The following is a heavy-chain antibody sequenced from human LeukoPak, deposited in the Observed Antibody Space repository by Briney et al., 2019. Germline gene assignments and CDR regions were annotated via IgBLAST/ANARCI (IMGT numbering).Heavy chain of an antibody. CDR3: ARSLYYDSSGRAFDI. V-gene: IGHV1-46*01. J-gene: IGHJ3*02. D-gene: IGHD3-22*01. Sequence: ASVKVSCKASGYTFTSYYMHWVRQAPGQGLEWMGIIDPSGGSTSYAQKFQGRVTMTRDTSTSTVYMELSSLRSEDTAVYYCARSLYYDSSGRAFDIWGQGTMVTVSS. CDR2: IDPSGGST. CDR1: GYTFTSYY.